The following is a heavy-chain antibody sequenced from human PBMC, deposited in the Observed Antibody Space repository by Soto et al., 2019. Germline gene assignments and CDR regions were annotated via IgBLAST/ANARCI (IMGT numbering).Heavy chain of an antibody. Sequence: SETLSLTCAVSGASVRSYHWSWIRQAAGKGLEWIGRVQMSGTTNYNPSLKTRVTMSLDTSKNEVSLRMTSVTAADTAVYFCAKDRSTMRWFDPWGQGILVTVS. CDR1: GASVRSYH. CDR2: VQMSGTT. V-gene: IGHV4-4*07. CDR3: AKDRSTMRWFDP. D-gene: IGHD1-1*01. J-gene: IGHJ5*02.